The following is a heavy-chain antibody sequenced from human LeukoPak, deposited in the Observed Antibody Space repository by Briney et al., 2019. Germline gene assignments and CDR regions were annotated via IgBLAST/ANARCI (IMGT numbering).Heavy chain of an antibody. D-gene: IGHD3-22*01. Sequence: GGSLRLSCAASGFTFSSYSMNWVRQAPGKGLEWVSSISSSSSYIYYADSVKGRFTISRDNAKNSLYLQMNSLRAEDTAVYYCARRGSGYSQNYFDHWGQGTLVTVSS. CDR3: ARRGSGYSQNYFDH. CDR2: ISSSSSYI. CDR1: GFTFSSYS. J-gene: IGHJ4*02. V-gene: IGHV3-21*01.